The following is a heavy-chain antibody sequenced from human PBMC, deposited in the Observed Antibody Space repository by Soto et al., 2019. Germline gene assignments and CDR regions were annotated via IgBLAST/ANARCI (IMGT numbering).Heavy chain of an antibody. D-gene: IGHD3-3*01. CDR3: ARDLSYDFWSGYYSDYYGMDV. J-gene: IGHJ6*02. CDR1: GGSISSGGYY. V-gene: IGHV4-31*03. CDR2: IYYSGST. Sequence: PSETLSLTCTVSGGSISSGGYYWSWIRQHPGKGLEWIGYIYYSGSTYYNPSLKSRVTISVDTSKNQFSLKLSSVTAADTAVYYCARDLSYDFWSGYYSDYYGMDVWGQGTTVTVS.